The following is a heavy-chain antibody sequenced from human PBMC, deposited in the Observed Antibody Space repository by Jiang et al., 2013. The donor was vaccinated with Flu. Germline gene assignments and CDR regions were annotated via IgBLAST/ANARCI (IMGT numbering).Heavy chain of an antibody. V-gene: IGHV4-39*07. D-gene: IGHD1-26*01. CDR3: ARAQKYSGFELPYFDY. CDR1: GASFNSDSYY. J-gene: IGHJ4*02. Sequence: PGLVKPSETLSLTCSASGASFNSDSYYWGWIRQPPGEALEWIGGIYHTGSSYSRPSLKSRVTIFVDTSKNQFSLKVTSVTAADTAVYYCARAQKYSGFELPYFDYWGQGRLVTVSS. CDR2: IYHTGSS.